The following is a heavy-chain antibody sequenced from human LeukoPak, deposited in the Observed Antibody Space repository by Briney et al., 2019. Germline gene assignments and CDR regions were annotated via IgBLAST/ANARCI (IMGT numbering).Heavy chain of an antibody. CDR1: GFTFSSYS. Sequence: GGSLRLSCAASGFTFSSYSMNWVRQAPGKGLEWVSSISSSSSYIYYADSVKGRFTISRDNAKNSLYLQMNSLRAEDTAAYYCARGGVAAAGDYYYYGMDVWGQGTTVTVSS. D-gene: IGHD6-13*01. V-gene: IGHV3-21*01. J-gene: IGHJ6*02. CDR2: ISSSSSYI. CDR3: ARGGVAAAGDYYYYGMDV.